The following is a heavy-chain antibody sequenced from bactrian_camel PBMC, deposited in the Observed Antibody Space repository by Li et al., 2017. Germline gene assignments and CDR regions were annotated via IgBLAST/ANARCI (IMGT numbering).Heavy chain of an antibody. CDR2: IHTGGGST. D-gene: IGHD7*01. V-gene: IGHV3S40*01. CDR3: ATWWSVGF. Sequence: DVQLVESGGGLVQPGGSLSLSCAASGFTFSRYDVTWVRQVPGKGLGWVSSIHTGGGSTYYADSVKGRFIISRDNAKNTLYLQMNSLKTEDTAVYYCATWWSVGFWGQGTQVTVS. J-gene: IGHJ6*01. CDR1: GFTFSRYD.